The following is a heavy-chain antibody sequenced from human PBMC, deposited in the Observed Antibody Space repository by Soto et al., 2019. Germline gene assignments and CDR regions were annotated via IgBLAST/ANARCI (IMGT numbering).Heavy chain of an antibody. D-gene: IGHD6-19*01. Sequence: GGSLRLSCAASGFTFSSYWMSWVRQAPGKGLEWVANIKQDGSEKYYVDSVKGRFTISRDNAKNSLYLQMNSLRAEDTAVYYCARDDRIAGAYYYGMDVWGQGNKVTVSS. J-gene: IGHJ6*02. CDR3: ARDDRIAGAYYYGMDV. CDR2: IKQDGSEK. V-gene: IGHV3-7*01. CDR1: GFTFSSYW.